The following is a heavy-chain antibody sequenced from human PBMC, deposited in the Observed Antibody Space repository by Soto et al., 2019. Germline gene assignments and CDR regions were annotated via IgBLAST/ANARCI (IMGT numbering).Heavy chain of an antibody. V-gene: IGHV1-69*13. CDR1: GGTFSSYA. J-gene: IGHJ6*02. CDR3: ARVSVEMATIKSARYYYGTDV. Sequence: SVKVSCKASGGTFSSYAISWVRQAPGQGLEWMGGIIPIFGTANYAQKFQGRVTITADESTSTAYMELSSLRSEDTAVYYCARVSVEMATIKSARYYYGTDVWGQGTTVTVSS. D-gene: IGHD5-12*01. CDR2: IIPIFGTA.